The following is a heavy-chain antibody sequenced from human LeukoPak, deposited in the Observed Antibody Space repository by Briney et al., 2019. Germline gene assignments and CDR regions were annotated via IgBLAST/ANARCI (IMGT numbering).Heavy chain of an antibody. J-gene: IGHJ4*02. CDR1: GGSISSYY. CDR2: IYYSGST. D-gene: IGHD6-19*01. Sequence: SETLSLTCTVSGGSISSYYWSWIRQPPGKGLEWIGYIYYSGSTNYNPSLKSRVTISVDTSKNQFSPKLSSVTAADTAVYYCAREVAGTDYFDYWGQGTLVTVSS. V-gene: IGHV4-59*12. CDR3: AREVAGTDYFDY.